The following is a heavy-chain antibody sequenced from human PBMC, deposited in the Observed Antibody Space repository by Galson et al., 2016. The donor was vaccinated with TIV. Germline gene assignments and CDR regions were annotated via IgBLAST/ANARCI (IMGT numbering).Heavy chain of an antibody. V-gene: IGHV3-23*01. Sequence: SLRLSCAASGFIFTNYGMSWVRQAPGKGLEWVSTIRADGAEAYYADSVKGRFIISRDKSKNTVDLQMNSLRVEDTAMYYCAKTMEPAAMRRGYDYWGQGTLVTVSP. J-gene: IGHJ4*02. CDR2: IRADGAEA. D-gene: IGHD2-2*01. CDR3: AKTMEPAAMRRGYDY. CDR1: GFIFTNYG.